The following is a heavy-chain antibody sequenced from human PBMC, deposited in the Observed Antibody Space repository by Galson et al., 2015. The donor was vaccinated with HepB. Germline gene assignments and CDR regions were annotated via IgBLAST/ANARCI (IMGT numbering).Heavy chain of an antibody. J-gene: IGHJ4*02. V-gene: IGHV3-30-3*01. Sequence: SLRLSCAASAFRFRSFDIHWVRQTPGKRLEWVADISGGGGITIYAESVTGRFTISRDNPKNTLYRQVESLGSDDTAVYFCASDLVSDVPDRLGYWGQGTLVTVSS. CDR1: AFRFRSFD. CDR2: ISGGGGIT. D-gene: IGHD1-14*01. CDR3: ASDLVSDVPDRLGY.